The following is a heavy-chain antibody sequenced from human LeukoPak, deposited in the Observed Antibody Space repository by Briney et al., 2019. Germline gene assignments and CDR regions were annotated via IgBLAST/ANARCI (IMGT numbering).Heavy chain of an antibody. CDR2: ISHDGTT. CDR1: GGSIDITNY. D-gene: IGHD2/OR15-2a*01. CDR3: TRENRPFCPFAF. J-gene: IGHJ4*02. Sequence: PSETLSLTCGVSGGSIDITNYWSWVRQAPGKGLEWIGEISHDGTTNYRPSLRSRVAVSFDRANNQFSLSLTSVTAADTAVYYCTRENRPFCPFAFWGQGVLVTVSS. V-gene: IGHV4-4*02.